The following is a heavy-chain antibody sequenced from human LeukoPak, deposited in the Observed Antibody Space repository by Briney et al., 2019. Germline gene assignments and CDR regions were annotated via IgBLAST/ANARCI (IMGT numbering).Heavy chain of an antibody. CDR2: ISAYNGNT. J-gene: IGHJ4*02. CDR1: GYTFTSYG. V-gene: IGHV1-18*01. D-gene: IGHD3-22*01. Sequence: GASVKVSCKASGYTFTSYGISWVRQAPGQGLEWMGWISAYNGNTNYAPKFQGRFTMTTDRSTSTAYMELRSLRSDDTAVYYCARNPLGFYGNTDYYPYYLDYWGQGTLVTVSS. CDR3: ARNPLGFYGNTDYYPYYLDY.